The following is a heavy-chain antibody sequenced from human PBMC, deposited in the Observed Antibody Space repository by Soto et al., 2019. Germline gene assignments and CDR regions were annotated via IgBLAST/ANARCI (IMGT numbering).Heavy chain of an antibody. V-gene: IGHV1-18*01. CDR1: GYTFTSYG. Sequence: QVQLVQSGPEVKKPGASVKVSCKTSGYTFTSYGISWVRQAPGQGLEWMGWITTDKGKTTYAQKFQGRVTMTTDTSTSTAYMEKRSLRSDDTAVYYCATRTTAFDYWGQGTLVTVSS. CDR2: ITTDKGKT. D-gene: IGHD2-2*01. J-gene: IGHJ4*02. CDR3: ATRTTAFDY.